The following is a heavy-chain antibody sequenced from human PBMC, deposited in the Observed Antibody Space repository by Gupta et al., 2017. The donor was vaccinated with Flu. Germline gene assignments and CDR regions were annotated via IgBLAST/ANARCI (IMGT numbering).Heavy chain of an antibody. J-gene: IGHJ3*02. V-gene: IGHV3-23*01. D-gene: IGHD1-26*01. Sequence: APGKGLEWVSAISGSGGSTYYADSVKGRFTISRDNSKNTLYLQMNSLRAEDTAVYYCAKDIWWELLLGAFDIWGQGTMVTVSS. CDR2: ISGSGGST. CDR3: AKDIWWELLLGAFDI.